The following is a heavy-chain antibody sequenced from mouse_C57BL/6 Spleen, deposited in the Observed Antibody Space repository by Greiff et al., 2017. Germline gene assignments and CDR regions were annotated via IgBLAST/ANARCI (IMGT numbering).Heavy chain of an antibody. D-gene: IGHD1-1*01. CDR1: GFTFSDYG. J-gene: IGHJ2*01. V-gene: IGHV5-17*01. CDR2: ISSGSSTI. Sequence: DVMLVESGGGLVKPGGSLKLSCAASGFTFSDYGMHWVRQAPEKGLEWVAYISSGSSTIYYADTVKGRFTISRDNAKNTLFLQMTSLRSEDTAMYYCARLGYYGSSHYFDYWGQGTTLTVSS. CDR3: ARLGYYGSSHYFDY.